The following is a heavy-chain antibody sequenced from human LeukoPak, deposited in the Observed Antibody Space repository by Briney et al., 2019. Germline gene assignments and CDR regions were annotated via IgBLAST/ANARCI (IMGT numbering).Heavy chain of an antibody. CDR3: ARDPNYGSGSYYSDAFDI. Sequence: GGSLRLSCAASGFTFSSYWMSWVRQAPGKGLEWVANIKQDGSEKYYVDSVKGRFTISRDNAKNSLYLQMNSLRAEDKAVYYCARDPNYGSGSYYSDAFDIWGQGTMVTVSS. J-gene: IGHJ3*02. V-gene: IGHV3-7*01. CDR1: GFTFSSYW. D-gene: IGHD3-10*01. CDR2: IKQDGSEK.